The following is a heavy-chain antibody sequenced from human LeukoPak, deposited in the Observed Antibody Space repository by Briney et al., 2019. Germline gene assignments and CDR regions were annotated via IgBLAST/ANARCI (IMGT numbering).Heavy chain of an antibody. CDR1: GGTFTSYA. CDR2: IIAIFGTA. CDR3: ALGGDNYYYYYMDV. Sequence: SVKVSCKASGGTFTSYAISWVRQAPGQGLEWMGGIIAIFGTANYAQKFQGRVTITTDESTSTAYMELSSLGSEDTAVYYCALGGDNYYYYYMDVWGKGTTVTVSS. V-gene: IGHV1-69*05. J-gene: IGHJ6*03. D-gene: IGHD5-24*01.